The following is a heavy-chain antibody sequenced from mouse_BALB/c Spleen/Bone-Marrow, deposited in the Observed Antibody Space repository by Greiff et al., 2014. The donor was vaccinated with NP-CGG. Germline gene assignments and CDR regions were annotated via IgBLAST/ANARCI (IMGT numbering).Heavy chain of an antibody. CDR2: IWAGGST. CDR3: AREDGYFHYYAVDY. V-gene: IGHV2-9*02. J-gene: IGHJ4*01. D-gene: IGHD2-3*01. CDR1: GFSLTSYG. Sequence: VQLQQSGPGLVAPSQSLSITCTVSGFSLTSYGVHWVRQPPGKGLEWLGIIWAGGSTNYNSALMSRLSISKDNSKSQVLLKMNSLQTDDTAMYYCAREDGYFHYYAVDYWGQGTSVTVSS.